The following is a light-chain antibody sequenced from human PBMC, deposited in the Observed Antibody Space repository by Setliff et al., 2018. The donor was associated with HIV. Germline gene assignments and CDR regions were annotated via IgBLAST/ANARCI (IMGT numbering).Light chain of an antibody. Sequence: QSALTQPASVSGSPGQSITISCTGTSSDVGGYNYVSWYQQHPGKAPKLRIYDVSNRPSGVSNRFSVSKSGNTASLTISGLQAEDEADYYCSSYTSTSTLLVFGTGTKVTVL. CDR2: DVS. J-gene: IGLJ1*01. V-gene: IGLV2-14*03. CDR3: SSYTSTSTLLV. CDR1: SSDVGGYNY.